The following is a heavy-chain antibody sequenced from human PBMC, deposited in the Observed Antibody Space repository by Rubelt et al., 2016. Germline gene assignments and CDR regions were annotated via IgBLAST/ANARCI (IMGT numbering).Heavy chain of an antibody. Sequence: QLHLQESGPQLVKPSETLSLTCTVSGGSISGSTYYWGWVRQPPGRGLEWIGSLYYSGTTFFNPSLKSRVTMSVDTSKNHCPRRLTSGTAADTVVYYCAGGFSGGATPDYWGQGTLVIVSS. D-gene: IGHD1-26*01. V-gene: IGHV4-39*02. CDR2: LYYSGTT. CDR3: AGGFSGGATPDY. CDR1: GGSISGSTYY. J-gene: IGHJ4*02.